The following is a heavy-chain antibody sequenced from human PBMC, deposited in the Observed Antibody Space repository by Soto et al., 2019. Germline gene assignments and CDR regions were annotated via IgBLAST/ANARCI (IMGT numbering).Heavy chain of an antibody. Sequence: SETLSLTCPVSGGSISSSSYYWGWIRQPPGKGLEWIGYIYHSGSTYYNPSLKSRVTISVDRSKNQFSLKLSSVTAADTAVYYCARVPGPWGQGTLVTVS. CDR3: ARVPGP. CDR2: IYHSGST. CDR1: GGSISSSSYY. J-gene: IGHJ5*02. V-gene: IGHV4-39*07.